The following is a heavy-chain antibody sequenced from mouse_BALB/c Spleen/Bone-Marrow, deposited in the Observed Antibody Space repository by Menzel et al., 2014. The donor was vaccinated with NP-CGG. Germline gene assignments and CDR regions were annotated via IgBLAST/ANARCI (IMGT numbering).Heavy chain of an antibody. CDR3: ASKKNYYAMDY. J-gene: IGHJ4*01. CDR2: IDPANGYT. CDR1: GFNIKDTY. Sequence: EAKLQESGAELVKPGASVKLSCTASGFNIKDTYMHWVKQRPEQGLEWIGRIDPANGYTNYAPKFQGKATITADTSSNTAYLQLSSLTSEDTAVYYCASKKNYYAMDYWGQGTSVTVSS. V-gene: IGHV14-3*02.